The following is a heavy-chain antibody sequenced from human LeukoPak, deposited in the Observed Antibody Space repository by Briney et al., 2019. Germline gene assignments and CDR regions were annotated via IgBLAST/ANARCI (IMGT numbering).Heavy chain of an antibody. D-gene: IGHD3-22*01. CDR1: GYSFTYW. J-gene: IGHJ4*02. Sequence: GESLKISCKGSGYSFTYWIGWVRQMPGKGLEWMGIIYPGDSDTRYSPSFQGQVTISADKSISTAYLQWSSLKASDTAMYYCARLLDDSSGLVLYYFDYWGQGTLVTVSS. CDR3: ARLLDDSSGLVLYYFDY. V-gene: IGHV5-51*01. CDR2: IYPGDSDT.